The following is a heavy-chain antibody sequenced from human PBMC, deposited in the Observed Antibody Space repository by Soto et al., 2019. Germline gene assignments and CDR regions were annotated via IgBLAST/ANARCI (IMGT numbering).Heavy chain of an antibody. V-gene: IGHV1-18*01. J-gene: IGHJ5*02. Sequence: ASVKVSCKTSGYTFVSYGINWVRQAAGQGLEWMGWISPGSGNIMYAQKFQGRVTLTTDTSTSTVFMDLRSLRFDDTAVYYCPIDLMYTSSPDSWFDLWAQGTPVTVSS. D-gene: IGHD2-8*01. CDR1: GYTFVSYG. CDR3: PIDLMYTSSPDSWFDL. CDR2: ISPGSGNI.